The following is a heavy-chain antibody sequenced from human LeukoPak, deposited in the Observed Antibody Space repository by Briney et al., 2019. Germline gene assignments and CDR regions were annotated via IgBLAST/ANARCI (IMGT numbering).Heavy chain of an antibody. V-gene: IGHV3-30*02. CDR2: ILYDGSNN. D-gene: IGHD1-26*01. CDR3: AKGPKTTWELQQDY. J-gene: IGHJ4*02. Sequence: QPGGSLRLSCAASGFTFSTYGMHWVRQAPGRGLEWVAFILYDGSNNYYADSVKGRFTISRDNSKNTLYLQMNSLRAEDTAVYYCAKGPKTTWELQQDYWGQGTLVTVSS. CDR1: GFTFSTYG.